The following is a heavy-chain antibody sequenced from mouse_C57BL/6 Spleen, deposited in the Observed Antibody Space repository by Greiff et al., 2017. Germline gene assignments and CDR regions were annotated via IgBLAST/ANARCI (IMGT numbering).Heavy chain of an antibody. CDR3: ARGETTWFAY. J-gene: IGHJ3*01. CDR1: GYSITSGYY. Sequence: VQLKESGPGLVKPSQSLSLTCSVTGYSITSGYYWNWIRQFPGNKLEWMGYISYDGSNNYNPSLKNRISITRDTSKNQFFLKLNSVTTEDTATYYCARGETTWFAYWGQGTLVTVSA. CDR2: ISYDGSN. V-gene: IGHV3-6*01.